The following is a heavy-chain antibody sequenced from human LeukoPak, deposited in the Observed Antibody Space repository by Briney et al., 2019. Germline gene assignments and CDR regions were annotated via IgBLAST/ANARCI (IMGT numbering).Heavy chain of an antibody. CDR2: IYYSGNS. J-gene: IGHJ4*02. Sequence: PSETLSLTCTVSGGSISSYYWSWIRQPPGKGLEWIGFIYYSGNSSYNPSLKSRVTISVDTSKNQFSLKVSSVIAADTALYYCARGYGEYVGWGQGTLVTVSS. V-gene: IGHV4-59*01. D-gene: IGHD4-17*01. CDR3: ARGYGEYVG. CDR1: GGSISSYY.